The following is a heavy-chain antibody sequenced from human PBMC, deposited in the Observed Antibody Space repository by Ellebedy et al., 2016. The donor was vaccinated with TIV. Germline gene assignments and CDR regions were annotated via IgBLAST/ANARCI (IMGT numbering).Heavy chain of an antibody. CDR2: ISSSGDAI. V-gene: IGHV3-11*01. CDR1: GFTFSDYY. D-gene: IGHD3-16*01. J-gene: IGHJ4*02. CDR3: ARDPGAFGSFDY. Sequence: GESLKISCAASGFTFSDYYMSWMRQAPGKGLEWVSYISSSGDAIYYADSVKGRFTSSRDNAKNSLYLQMNSLRADDTAVYYCARDPGAFGSFDYWGLGTLVTVSS.